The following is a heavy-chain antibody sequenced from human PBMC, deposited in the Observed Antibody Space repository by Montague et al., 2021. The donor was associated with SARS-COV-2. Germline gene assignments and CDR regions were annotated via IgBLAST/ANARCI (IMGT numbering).Heavy chain of an antibody. J-gene: IGHJ5*02. CDR2: IYNSDNT. CDR1: GGSISTTNYY. CDR3: ARAWRYGDYSGVHFAP. D-gene: IGHD4-17*01. V-gene: IGHV4-39*07. Sequence: SETPSLTCAVSGGSISTTNYYWAWIRQPPGKGLEWVGSIYNSDNTYYNPSLESRLTMSVDTSKNQFSLELRSVTAADAAVYHCARAWRYGDYSGVHFAPWGQGTLVTVSS.